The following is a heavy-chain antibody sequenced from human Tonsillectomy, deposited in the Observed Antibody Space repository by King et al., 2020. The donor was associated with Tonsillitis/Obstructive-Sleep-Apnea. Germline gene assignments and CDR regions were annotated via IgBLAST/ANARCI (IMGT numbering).Heavy chain of an antibody. Sequence: VQLVESGGDLVKPGGSLRLSCAASGFTFSSYSMNWVRQAPGKGLEWDSSISSSSSYIYYAEPVKGRLTISRDNAQNSLYLQMNSLRVEDTAVYYCARVAGRHNYYYYMDVWGKGTTVTVSS. J-gene: IGHJ6*03. D-gene: IGHD1-14*01. CDR3: ARVAGRHNYYYYMDV. CDR2: ISSSSSYI. V-gene: IGHV3-21*01. CDR1: GFTFSSYS.